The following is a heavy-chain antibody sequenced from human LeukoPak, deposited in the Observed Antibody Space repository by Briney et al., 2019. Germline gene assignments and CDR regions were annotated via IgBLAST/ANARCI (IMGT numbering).Heavy chain of an antibody. CDR3: ARGSHAFDI. D-gene: IGHD3-10*01. CDR1: GFTFTNYW. Sequence: GGSLRLSCAVSGFTFTNYWMHWVRQAPGKGLVWVSRINSDGSSTNYADFVKGRFSISRDNANNTLSLQMNSLRAEDTAVYYCARGSHAFDIWGQGTMVTVSS. J-gene: IGHJ3*02. V-gene: IGHV3-74*01. CDR2: INSDGSST.